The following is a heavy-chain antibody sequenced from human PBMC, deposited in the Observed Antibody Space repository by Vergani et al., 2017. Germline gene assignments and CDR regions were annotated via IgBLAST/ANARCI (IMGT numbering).Heavy chain of an antibody. Sequence: EVQLLESGGDLVQPGGSLRLSCAASGFTFIMHAMSWVRQAPGKGLEWVSTLSASDRRTHYADSVKGRFTISRDIYKNTLFLHMNSLRPEDTAVYYCAKVGRSEVAGTFGAFDICGQGTMVTVSS. D-gene: IGHD6-19*01. CDR3: AKVGRSEVAGTFGAFDI. J-gene: IGHJ3*02. V-gene: IGHV3-23*01. CDR1: GFTFIMHA. CDR2: LSASDRRT.